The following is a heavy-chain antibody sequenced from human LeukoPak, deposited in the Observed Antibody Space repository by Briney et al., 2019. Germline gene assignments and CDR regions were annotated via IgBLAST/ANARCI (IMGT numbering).Heavy chain of an antibody. V-gene: IGHV3-74*01. D-gene: IGHD2-15*01. J-gene: IGHJ4*02. CDR1: GFTLSNYW. CDR3: GRTSGGPEY. Sequence: GGSLRLSCAASGFTLSNYWMHWVRQAPGKGLVWVSRVKGDGSITAYADSVKGRFTISRDIDKNTVYLQMNSLRVDDTAVYYCGRTSGGPEYWGQGTLVTVSS. CDR2: VKGDGSIT.